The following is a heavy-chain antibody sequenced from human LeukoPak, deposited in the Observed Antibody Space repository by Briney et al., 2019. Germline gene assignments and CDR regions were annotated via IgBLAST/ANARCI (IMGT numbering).Heavy chain of an antibody. V-gene: IGHV1-69*04. J-gene: IGHJ5*02. CDR1: GGTFSSYA. D-gene: IGHD6-13*01. CDR2: IIPIFGIA. Sequence: ASVKVSCKASGGTFSSYAISWVRQAPGQGLEWMGRIIPIFGIANYAQKFQGRVTITADKSTSTAYMELSSLRSEDTAVYYCARGGGAAGPRGWLDPWGQGTLVTVSS. CDR3: ARGGGAAGPRGWLDP.